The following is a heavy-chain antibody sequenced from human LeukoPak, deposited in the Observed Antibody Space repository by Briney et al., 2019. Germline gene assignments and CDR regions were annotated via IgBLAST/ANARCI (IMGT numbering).Heavy chain of an antibody. CDR1: GGSFSGYY. J-gene: IGHJ6*03. CDR3: ARGSDYYYYMDV. V-gene: IGHV4-34*01. CDR2: INHSGST. Sequence: SETLSLTCAVYGGSFSGYYWSWIRQPPGKGLEWIGEINHSGSTNYNPSLKSRVTISVDTSKNQFSLKLSSVTAADTAVYYCARGSDYYYYMDVWGKGTTVTVSS.